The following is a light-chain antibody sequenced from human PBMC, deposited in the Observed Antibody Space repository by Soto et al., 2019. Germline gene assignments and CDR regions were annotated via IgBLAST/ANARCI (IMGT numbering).Light chain of an antibody. J-gene: IGKJ4*01. V-gene: IGKV1-39*01. CDR3: QQTHSTPRT. Sequence: DIQMTQSPSSLSASVGDRVTITCRASQSISNYLNWYQQRPGKAPKLLISIASSLQTGVPPRFSGSGSGTDFTLTISSLQPEDFATYYCQQTHSTPRTFGGGT. CDR1: QSISNY. CDR2: IAS.